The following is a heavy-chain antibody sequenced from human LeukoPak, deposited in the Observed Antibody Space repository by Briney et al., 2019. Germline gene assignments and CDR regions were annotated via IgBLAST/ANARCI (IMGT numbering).Heavy chain of an antibody. CDR3: TKRRGYSFGFDYYYMDV. V-gene: IGHV4-59*08. J-gene: IGHJ6*03. CDR2: IYYSGST. CDR1: GGSISSYY. Sequence: NPSETLSLTCTVSGGSISSYYWSWIRQPPGKGLEWIGYIYYSGSTNYNPSLKSRVTISVDTSKNQFSLSLTSVTAADTAVYYCTKRRGYSFGFDYYYMDVWGKGTTVTISS. D-gene: IGHD5-18*01.